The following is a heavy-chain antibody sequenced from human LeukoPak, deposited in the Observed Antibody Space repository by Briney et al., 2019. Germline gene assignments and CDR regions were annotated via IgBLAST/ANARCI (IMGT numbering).Heavy chain of an antibody. CDR2: TYYRSKWYN. Sequence: SQTLSLTCAISGDSISSNSAAWDWIRQSPSRGLGWLGRTYYRSKWYNGYAVSVKSRITINPDTSKNQFSLQLNSVTPEDAAMYYCARSFNGFIDSWGQGTLVTVSS. D-gene: IGHD2-8*01. CDR1: GDSISSNSAA. CDR3: ARSFNGFIDS. J-gene: IGHJ4*02. V-gene: IGHV6-1*01.